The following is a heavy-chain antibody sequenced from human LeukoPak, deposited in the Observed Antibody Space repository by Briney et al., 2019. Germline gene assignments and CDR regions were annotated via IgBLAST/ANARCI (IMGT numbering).Heavy chain of an antibody. J-gene: IGHJ4*02. CDR3: ASEPSNNPVVVVAAGLRFVVA. CDR2: INPNSGGT. CDR1: GYTFAGYY. Sequence: GASVKVSCKASGYTFAGYYMHWVRQAPGQGLEWMGWINPNSGGTNYAQKFQGRVTMTRDTSISTAYMELSRLRSDDTAVYYCASEPSNNPVVVVAAGLRFVVAWGQGTLVTVSS. V-gene: IGHV1-2*02. D-gene: IGHD2-15*01.